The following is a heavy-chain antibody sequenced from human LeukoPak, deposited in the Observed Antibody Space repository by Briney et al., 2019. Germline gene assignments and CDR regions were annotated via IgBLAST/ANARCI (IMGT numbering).Heavy chain of an antibody. D-gene: IGHD2-8*01. J-gene: IGHJ4*02. CDR3: ATDNGGESGFDY. V-gene: IGHV3-15*05. Sequence: GGSLRLSCAASGFTFSNAWMSWVRQAPGKGLEWVGRIKSKSYGATTDYAAPVKGRFTISRDDSKNTLYLQMHSQKSEDTAVYYCATDNGGESGFDYWGQGTLVTVSS. CDR1: GFTFSNAW. CDR2: IKSKSYGATT.